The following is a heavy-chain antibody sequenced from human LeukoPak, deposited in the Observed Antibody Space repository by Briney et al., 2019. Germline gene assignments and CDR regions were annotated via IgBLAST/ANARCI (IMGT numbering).Heavy chain of an antibody. CDR3: ATEGGRRGFMVRGTKYYFDY. CDR1: GGSFSGYY. CDR2: INHSGST. J-gene: IGHJ4*02. D-gene: IGHD3-10*01. Sequence: SETLSLTCAVYGGSFSGYYWSWIRQPPGKGLEWIGEINHSGSTNYNPSLKSRVTISLDTSKNQFSLKLSSVTAADTAIYYCATEGGRRGFMVRGTKYYFDYWGQGTLVTVSS. V-gene: IGHV4-34*01.